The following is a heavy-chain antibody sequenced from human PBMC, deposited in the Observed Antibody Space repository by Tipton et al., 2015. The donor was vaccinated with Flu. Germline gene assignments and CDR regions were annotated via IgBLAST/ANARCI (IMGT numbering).Heavy chain of an antibody. CDR3: SRRRTATSGASRAFDY. V-gene: IGHV4-38-2*01. CDR1: GYSRGYY. D-gene: IGHD2-2*01. Sequence: TLSLTCAVSGYSRGYYWGWIRQPPGKGLEWIGNIYQSGRTYYNLSLKSRVTISLDTSTNQFSLKLISVTAADTAIYYCSRRRTATSGASRAFDYWRQGTLVTVSS. CDR2: IYQSGRT. J-gene: IGHJ4*02.